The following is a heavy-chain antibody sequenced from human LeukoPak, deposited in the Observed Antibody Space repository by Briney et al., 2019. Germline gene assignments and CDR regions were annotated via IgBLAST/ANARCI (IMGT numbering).Heavy chain of an antibody. CDR1: GFTFRNYW. Sequence: PGGSLRLSCVASGFTFRNYWMIWVRQAPGKGLEWVANINQDGSEKNYVDSVKGRFTISRDNAQNSLYLQVNSLRDEDTAVYYCTTYWNSGNRVFDYWGQGTLVAVSS. CDR2: INQDGSEK. CDR3: TTYWNSGNRVFDY. J-gene: IGHJ4*02. D-gene: IGHD3-10*01. V-gene: IGHV3-7*01.